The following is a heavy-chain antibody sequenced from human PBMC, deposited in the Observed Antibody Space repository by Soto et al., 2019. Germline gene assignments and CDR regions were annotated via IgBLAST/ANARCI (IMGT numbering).Heavy chain of an antibody. CDR3: ARGPIVVVVAATFYYYYYGMDV. J-gene: IGHJ6*02. CDR1: GGSISSNSYY. CDR2: IYYSGST. Sequence: SETLSLTCTVSGGSISSNSYYWGWIRQPPGKGLEWIGSIYYSGSTYYNPSLKSRVTISVDTSKNQFSLKLSSVTAADTAVYYCARGPIVVVVAATFYYYYYGMDVWGQGTKVTVSS. D-gene: IGHD2-15*01. V-gene: IGHV4-39*07.